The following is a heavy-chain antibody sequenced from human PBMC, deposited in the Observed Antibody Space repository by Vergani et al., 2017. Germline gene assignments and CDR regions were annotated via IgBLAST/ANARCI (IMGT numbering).Heavy chain of an antibody. J-gene: IGHJ5*02. CDR2: IYPGDSDT. Sequence: EVQLVQSGAEVKTPGESLKISCKGSGYSFTSYWIGWVRQMPGKGLEWMGIIYPGDSDTRYSPSFQGQVTISADKSISTAYLQWSSLKASDTAMYYCARHSITMVRGVIISGWFDPWGQGTLVTVSS. CDR1: GYSFTSYW. CDR3: ARHSITMVRGVIISGWFDP. V-gene: IGHV5-51*01. D-gene: IGHD3-10*01.